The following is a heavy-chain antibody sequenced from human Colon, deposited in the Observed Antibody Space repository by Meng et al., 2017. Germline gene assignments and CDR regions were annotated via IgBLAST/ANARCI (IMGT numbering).Heavy chain of an antibody. D-gene: IGHD3-10*01. CDR1: GGSFSGYY. Sequence: QVQLQQWGAGLLKPSETLSLTCAVYGGSFSGYYWSWIRQPPGKGLEWIGEINHSGSTNYNPSLKSRVTISVDTSKNQFSLKLSSVTAADTAVYYCARRVWGVISWFDPWGQGTLVTVSS. J-gene: IGHJ5*02. CDR3: ARRVWGVISWFDP. CDR2: INHSGST. V-gene: IGHV4-34*01.